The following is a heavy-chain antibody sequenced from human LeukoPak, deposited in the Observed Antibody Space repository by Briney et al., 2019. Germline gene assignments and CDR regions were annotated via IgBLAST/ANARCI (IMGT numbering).Heavy chain of an antibody. V-gene: IGHV6-1*01. Sequence: SQTLSLTCAISGDSVSSNSAGWNWIRQSPSRCLEWLGRTYYRAKWYNDYAVSVKSRITINPDTSKNQFSLQLNSVTPEDTAVYYCARGSSYWYFDLWGRGTLVTVSS. CDR3: ARGSSYWYFDL. J-gene: IGHJ2*01. CDR2: TYYRAKWYN. CDR1: GDSVSSNSAG. D-gene: IGHD6-6*01.